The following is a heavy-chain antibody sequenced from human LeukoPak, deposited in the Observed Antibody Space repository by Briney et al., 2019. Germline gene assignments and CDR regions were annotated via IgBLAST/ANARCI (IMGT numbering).Heavy chain of an antibody. CDR1: RGSITNSSCY. Sequence: SETLSLTCAVFRGSITNSSCYWGWIRQPPGKGLEWIGGIYYTGTTYYSPSLNSRITISMDTSKNQFSLRLASVTAADTALYYCARRAVVPAAVSYFDNWGQGTLVTVSA. CDR3: ARRAVVPAAVSYFDN. V-gene: IGHV4-39*01. CDR2: IYYTGTT. J-gene: IGHJ4*02. D-gene: IGHD2-2*01.